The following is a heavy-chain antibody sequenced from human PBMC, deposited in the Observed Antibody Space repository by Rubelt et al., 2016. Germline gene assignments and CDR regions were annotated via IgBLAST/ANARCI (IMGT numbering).Heavy chain of an antibody. J-gene: IGHJ6*02. V-gene: IGHV3-30*02. D-gene: IGHD2-2*01. CDR3: AKGGGYCSSTSCDGGYYYYGMDV. Sequence: GSGGGVVQPGGSLRLSCAASGFTFSSYGMHWVRQAPGKGLEWVAFIRYDGSNKYYADSVKGRFTISRENSKNTLYLPMNSLRDEDTDVYYCAKGGGYCSSTSCDGGYYYYGMDVWGQGTTVTVSS. CDR2: IRYDGSNK. CDR1: GFTFSSYG.